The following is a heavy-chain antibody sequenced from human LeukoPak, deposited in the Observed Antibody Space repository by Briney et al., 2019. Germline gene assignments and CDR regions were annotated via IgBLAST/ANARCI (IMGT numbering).Heavy chain of an antibody. Sequence: PAGSLRLSCAASGFTFSSYSMSWVRQAPGKGLEWVSAIIGSGDKTYYADSVKGRFTISRDNSKNTLYLQMNSLRAEDTAVYYCARELPSFDYWGQGTLVTVSS. J-gene: IGHJ4*02. CDR3: ARELPSFDY. V-gene: IGHV3-23*01. CDR2: IIGSGDKT. D-gene: IGHD5-24*01. CDR1: GFTFSSYS.